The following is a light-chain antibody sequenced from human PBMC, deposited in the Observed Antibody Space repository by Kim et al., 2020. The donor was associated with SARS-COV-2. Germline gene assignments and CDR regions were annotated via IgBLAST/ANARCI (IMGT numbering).Light chain of an antibody. Sequence: GQRVTISWSGSSYNIGRHTVNWYQQFPRTAPKLLIYGNDQRHSGVPDRFSGSKSGTSASLAISGLQSEYEADYYCAAWDDSLNGWVFGGGTQLTVL. CDR2: GND. CDR1: SYNIGRHT. J-gene: IGLJ3*02. CDR3: AAWDDSLNGWV. V-gene: IGLV1-44*01.